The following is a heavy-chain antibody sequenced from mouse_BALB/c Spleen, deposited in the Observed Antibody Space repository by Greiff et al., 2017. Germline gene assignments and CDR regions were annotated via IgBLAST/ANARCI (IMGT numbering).Heavy chain of an antibody. V-gene: IGHV1-63*02. CDR3: ARRNGSSYYWYFDV. J-gene: IGHJ1*01. D-gene: IGHD1-1*01. Sequence: VQRVESGAELVRPGTSVKISCKASGYTFTNYWLGWVKQRPGHGLEWIGDIYPGGGYTNYNEKFKGKATLTADTSSSTAYMQLSSLTSEDSAVYFCARRNGSSYYWYFDVWGAGTTVTVSS. CDR2: IYPGGGYT. CDR1: GYTFTNYW.